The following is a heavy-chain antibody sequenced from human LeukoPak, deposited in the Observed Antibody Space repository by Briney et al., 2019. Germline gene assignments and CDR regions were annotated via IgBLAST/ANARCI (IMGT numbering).Heavy chain of an antibody. CDR1: GGSISSGGYY. Sequence: SETLSLTCTVSGGSISSGGYYWSWIRQHPGKGLEWIGYIYYSGSTYYNPSLKSRVTISVDTSKNQFSLKLSSVTAADTAVYYCARGYRKAPGYFQHWGQGTLVTVSS. CDR2: IYYSGST. J-gene: IGHJ1*01. V-gene: IGHV4-31*03. D-gene: IGHD1-26*01. CDR3: ARGYRKAPGYFQH.